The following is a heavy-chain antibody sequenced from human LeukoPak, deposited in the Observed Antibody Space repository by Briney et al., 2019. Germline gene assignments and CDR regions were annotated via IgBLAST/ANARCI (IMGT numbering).Heavy chain of an antibody. CDR1: GGTFSSYA. CDR3: ARVKRWLQFGFDY. CDR2: IIPIFGTA. V-gene: IGHV1-69*06. J-gene: IGHJ4*02. Sequence: ASVKVSCKASGGTFSSYAISWVRQAPGQGLEWMGGIIPIFGTANYAQKFQGRVTITADKSTSTAYMELSSLRSEDTAVYYCARVKRWLQFGFDYWGQGTLVTVSS. D-gene: IGHD5-24*01.